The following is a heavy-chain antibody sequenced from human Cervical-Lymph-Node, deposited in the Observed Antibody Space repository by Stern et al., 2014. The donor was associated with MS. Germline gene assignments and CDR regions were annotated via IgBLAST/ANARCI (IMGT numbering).Heavy chain of an antibody. CDR2: LIPFFGAT. CDR1: GDTFSRYA. CDR3: ALRRSYYVY. D-gene: IGHD4-11*01. V-gene: IGHV1-69*01. J-gene: IGHJ4*02. Sequence: QLVQSGSEVKKPGSSVKVSCKPSGDTFSRYALSWVRQAPGQGLEWVGGLIPFFGATRYGQKFQGRVTITPEESTGTAFMELTNLTSDDTAVYYCALRRSYYVYWGQGTLITVSS.